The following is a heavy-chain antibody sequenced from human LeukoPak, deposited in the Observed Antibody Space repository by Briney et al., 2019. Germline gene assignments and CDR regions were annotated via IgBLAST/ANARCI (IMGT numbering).Heavy chain of an antibody. Sequence: SETLSLTCTVSGDSVRSYYWSWIRQPPGQGLEWLGHINDRGSTNYNPSLQGRVTISIDTSKDQFSLKVNSVTAADTAVYYCVRDSRYGSGWFEDGLDFWGQGTTVTVSS. V-gene: IGHV4-59*02. CDR1: GDSVRSYY. D-gene: IGHD6-13*01. CDR3: VRDSRYGSGWFEDGLDF. J-gene: IGHJ6*02. CDR2: INDRGST.